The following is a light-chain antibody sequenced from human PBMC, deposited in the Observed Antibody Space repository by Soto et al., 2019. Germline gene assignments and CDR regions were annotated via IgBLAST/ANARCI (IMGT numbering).Light chain of an antibody. V-gene: IGLV1-47*01. CDR3: AVWDDILSGV. J-gene: IGLJ3*02. CDR2: RNN. CDR1: NTNIGNNL. Sequence: QSVLTQPPSASGTPGQRVTISCSGSNTNIGNNLVYWYQQLPGAAPKLLIYRNNQRPSGVPDRFSGSKSGTSASLAISGLRSEDEADYYCAVWDDILSGVFGGGTKLTVL.